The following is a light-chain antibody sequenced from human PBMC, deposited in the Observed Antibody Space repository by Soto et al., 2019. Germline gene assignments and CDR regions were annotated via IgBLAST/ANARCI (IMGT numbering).Light chain of an antibody. CDR3: QQYDRLPIT. CDR1: QDIGNF. Sequence: HMSQSPSSISASVGDRVTITCQASQDIGNFLTWYQQKPGRAPVLLIYDAANLATGVPPRFSGSGSGTDVTLTISSLQPEDIAAYYCQQYDRLPITFCQGTRLEIK. V-gene: IGKV1-33*01. CDR2: DAA. J-gene: IGKJ5*01.